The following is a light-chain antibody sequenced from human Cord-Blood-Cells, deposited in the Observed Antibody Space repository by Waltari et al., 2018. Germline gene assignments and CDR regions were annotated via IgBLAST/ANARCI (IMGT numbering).Light chain of an antibody. CDR3: QQSYSTPWT. CDR2: AAS. Sequence: DIQMTHSPSSLSASVRYRVTITRRPSQSISRYLNWYQQKPGKAPKLLIYAASSLQSGVASRFSGSGSGTDFDLTMSSLQPEDVATYYCQQSYSTPWTFGQGTKVEIK. V-gene: IGKV1-39*01. CDR1: QSISRY. J-gene: IGKJ1*01.